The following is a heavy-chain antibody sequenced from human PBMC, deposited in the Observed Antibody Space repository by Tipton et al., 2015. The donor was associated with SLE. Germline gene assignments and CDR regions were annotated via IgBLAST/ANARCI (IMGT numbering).Heavy chain of an antibody. CDR2: ISGYGGSL. CDR3: SEVPEGRSYYMDV. V-gene: IGHV3-23*01. J-gene: IGHJ6*03. Sequence: SLRLSCASSGFTFSSHALTWVRQAPGKGLEWVSVISGYGGSLYYADSVKGRLTISRDNSKNTLYLQMNSLRAEDTAVYYCSEVPEGRSYYMDVWGKGTTVTFSS. CDR1: GFTFSSHA.